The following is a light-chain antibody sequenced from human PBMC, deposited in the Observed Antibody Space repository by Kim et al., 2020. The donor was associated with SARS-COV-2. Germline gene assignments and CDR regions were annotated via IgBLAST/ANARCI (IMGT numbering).Light chain of an antibody. V-gene: IGLV3-1*01. Sequence: SYELTQPPSVPVSPGKTASITCPGDELGDKYACWYQQKPGQSPVLVIYQNTKRPAGIPERFSGSNSGNTATLTISRTQAMDEADYYYQAWDSSTGVVFGGGTQLTVL. CDR1: ELGDKY. J-gene: IGLJ2*01. CDR3: QAWDSSTGVV. CDR2: QNT.